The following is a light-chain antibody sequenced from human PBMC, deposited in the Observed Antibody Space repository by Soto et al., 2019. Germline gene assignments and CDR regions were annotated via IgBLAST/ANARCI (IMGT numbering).Light chain of an antibody. J-gene: IGKJ1*01. V-gene: IGKV3-20*01. CDR1: QSVSSSY. Sequence: ILFAHSPRTPSLSPGERAPLSSTASQSVSSSYLAWYQQKPGQAPRLLIYGASSRATGIPDRFSGSGSGTDFTLTISRLEPEDFAVYYCQQYGSSLWTFGQGTKVDI. CDR2: GAS. CDR3: QQYGSSLWT.